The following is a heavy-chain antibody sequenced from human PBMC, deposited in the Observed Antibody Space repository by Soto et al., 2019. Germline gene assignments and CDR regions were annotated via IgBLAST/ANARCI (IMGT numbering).Heavy chain of an antibody. V-gene: IGHV1-18*01. CDR1: GYTFTNYG. Sequence: QVQLVQSGAEVKKPGASVKVSCKASGYTFTNYGINWVRQAPGQGLEWMGWISASNGNTNYAQRVQGRVTMTTDSSTSTAYMELRSLRSDDTAVYYCARSQSGDYEGCGYWGQGTLVTVSS. CDR2: ISASNGNT. CDR3: ARSQSGDYEGCGY. D-gene: IGHD4-17*01. J-gene: IGHJ4*02.